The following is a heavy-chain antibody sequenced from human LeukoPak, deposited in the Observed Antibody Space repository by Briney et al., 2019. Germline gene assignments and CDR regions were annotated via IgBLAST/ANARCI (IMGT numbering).Heavy chain of an antibody. J-gene: IGHJ4*02. CDR2: ISSSSSYI. V-gene: IGHV3-21*01. D-gene: IGHD2-21*02. CDR1: GFTFSSYS. CDR3: AGELVSSIVVVTAMGYFDY. Sequence: GGSLRLSCAASGFTFSSYSMNWVRQAPGKGLEWVSSISSSSSYIYYADSVKGRFTISRDNAKNSLYLQMNSLRAEDTAVYYCAGELVSSIVVVTAMGYFDYWGQGTLVTVSS.